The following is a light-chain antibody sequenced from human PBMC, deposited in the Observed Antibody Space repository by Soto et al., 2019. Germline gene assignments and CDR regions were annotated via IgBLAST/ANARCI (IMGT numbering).Light chain of an antibody. CDR3: QQYYGTPYT. J-gene: IGKJ2*01. Sequence: DIVMTQSPDSLAVSLGERATINCRSSQTILYSSNNKNYLAWYQQKPGQPPELLISWASTRDSGVPDRFSGSGSGKDFPLTISSLQAEDVAVYYCQQYYGTPYTFGQGTRREIK. CDR2: WAS. CDR1: QTILYSSNNKNY. V-gene: IGKV4-1*01.